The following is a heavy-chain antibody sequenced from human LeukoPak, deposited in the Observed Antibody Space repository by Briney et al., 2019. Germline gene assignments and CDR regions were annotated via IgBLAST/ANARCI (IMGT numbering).Heavy chain of an antibody. CDR1: GGSISSDY. J-gene: IGHJ3*02. CDR2: IYYSVST. V-gene: IGHV4-59*12. CDR3: ARETTVTTLDAFDI. Sequence: SETLSLTCTVSGGSISSDYGSWVRHPPGGGLGWIGYIYYSVSTTYNPSLRRGVTVSADTSQTQFALKLSTVTAADTAVYYCARETTVTTLDAFDIWGQGTMVTVSS. D-gene: IGHD4-17*01.